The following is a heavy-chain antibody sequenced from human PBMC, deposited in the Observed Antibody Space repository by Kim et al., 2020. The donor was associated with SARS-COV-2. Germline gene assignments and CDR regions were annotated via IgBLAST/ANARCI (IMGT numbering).Heavy chain of an antibody. CDR3: ARSLPRVGSSDEYYFDY. D-gene: IGHD6-19*01. V-gene: IGHV6-1*01. CDR2: TYYRSKWYN. J-gene: IGHJ4*02. CDR1: GDSVSSNSAA. Sequence: SQTLSLTCAISGDSVSSNSAAWNWIRQSPSRGLEWLGRTYYRSKWYNDYAVSVKSRITINPDTSKNQFSLQLNSVTPEDTAVYYCARSLPRVGSSDEYYFDYWGQGTLVTVSS.